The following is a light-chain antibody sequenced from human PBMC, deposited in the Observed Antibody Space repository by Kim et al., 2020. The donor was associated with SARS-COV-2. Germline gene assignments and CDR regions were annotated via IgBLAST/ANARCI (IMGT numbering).Light chain of an antibody. CDR1: QGINSW. CDR2: GTS. Sequence: GDRVTITCRASQGINSWLAWYQQKPGRAPKLLIYGTSNLQSGVPSRFSGSGSGTDFNLTISSLQPEDFASYYCQEANRFPPLTFGGGTK. V-gene: IGKV1-12*01. CDR3: QEANRFPPLT. J-gene: IGKJ4*01.